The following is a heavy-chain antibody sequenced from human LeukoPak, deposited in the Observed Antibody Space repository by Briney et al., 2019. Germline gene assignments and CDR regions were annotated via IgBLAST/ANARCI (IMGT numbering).Heavy chain of an antibody. CDR2: ISGSGGST. CDR3: AKDPTYSSSWFTGYYYFYGMDV. J-gene: IGHJ6*02. CDR1: GFTFSSYA. D-gene: IGHD6-13*01. Sequence: GGSLRLSCAASGFTFSSYAMSWVRQAPGKGLEWVSAISGSGGSTYYADSVKGRFTISRDNSKNTLYLQMNSLRAEDTAVYYCAKDPTYSSSWFTGYYYFYGMDVWGQGTTVTVSS. V-gene: IGHV3-23*01.